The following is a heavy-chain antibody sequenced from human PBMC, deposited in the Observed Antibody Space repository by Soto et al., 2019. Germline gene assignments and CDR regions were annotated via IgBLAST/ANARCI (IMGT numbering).Heavy chain of an antibody. CDR1: GFTSNSYC. D-gene: IGHD3-3*01. CDR3: ARGWRSALDF. Sequence: EVQLAESGGGLVQPGESLRLSCAASGFTSNSYCMHWVRQAPGKGLEWVANVKQDGSEKNYVDSVKGRFTVSRDNAKNSLYLQMNSLRAEDTAVYYCARGWRSALDFCGQGTVVTGSS. CDR2: VKQDGSEK. V-gene: IGHV3-7*01. J-gene: IGHJ3*01.